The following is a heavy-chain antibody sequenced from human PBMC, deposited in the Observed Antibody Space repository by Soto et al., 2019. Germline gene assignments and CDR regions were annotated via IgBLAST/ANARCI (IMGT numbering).Heavy chain of an antibody. V-gene: IGHV3-74*01. CDR2: IDKVGTDS. CDR3: ARGWFGPDV. D-gene: IGHD3-10*01. J-gene: IGHJ6*03. Sequence: EVPLVESGGGLVQPGGSLRLSCAASEFTFSGRSVHWVRQAPGKGMVWVSGIDKVGTDSTYADSVKGPFTSSRNNAKNTVYLQMNRLRAEDTAVYYCARGWFGPDVWGKGTTVTVSS. CDR1: EFTFSGRS.